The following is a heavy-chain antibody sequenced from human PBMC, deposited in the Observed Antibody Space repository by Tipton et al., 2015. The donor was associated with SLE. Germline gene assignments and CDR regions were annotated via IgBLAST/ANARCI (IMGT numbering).Heavy chain of an antibody. J-gene: IGHJ4*02. D-gene: IGHD5-12*01. CDR2: IFYTGST. CDR1: GGPISSGGHY. V-gene: IGHV4-39*07. Sequence: TLSLTCSVSGGPISSGGHYWSWIRQPPGKGLEWIGSIFYTGSTYYNPSLKSRVSFSIDTSKHQFSLKLNSVTAADTAVYYCARRHYSGPFDSWGQGTLVTVSS. CDR3: ARRHYSGPFDS.